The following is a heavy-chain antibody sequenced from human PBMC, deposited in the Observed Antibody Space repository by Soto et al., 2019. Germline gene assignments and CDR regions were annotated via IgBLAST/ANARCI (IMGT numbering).Heavy chain of an antibody. J-gene: IGHJ6*02. D-gene: IGHD5-12*01. V-gene: IGHV3-23*01. CDR3: AKGVATGGYYYYGMDV. CDR1: GFIFNSYV. CDR2: ISGSGGST. Sequence: WSLRLSCAASGFIFNSYVMNWVRQAPGKGLEWVSAISGSGGSTYYADSVKGRFTISRDNSKNTLYLQMNSLRAEDTAVYYCAKGVATGGYYYYGMDVWGQGTTVTVSS.